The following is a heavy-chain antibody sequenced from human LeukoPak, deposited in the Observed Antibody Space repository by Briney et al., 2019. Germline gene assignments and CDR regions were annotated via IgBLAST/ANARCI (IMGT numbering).Heavy chain of an antibody. CDR2: INSDGSST. J-gene: IGHJ4*02. D-gene: IGHD6-13*01. V-gene: IGHV3-74*01. Sequence: GGSLRLSCAGSGFTFSSYWMHWVRQAPGKGLVWVSRINSDGSSTSYAESVKGRFTISRDNSKNTLYLQMNSLRAEDTAVYYCAKDPRYSSSWYPFDYWGQGTLVTVSS. CDR1: GFTFSSYW. CDR3: AKDPRYSSSWYPFDY.